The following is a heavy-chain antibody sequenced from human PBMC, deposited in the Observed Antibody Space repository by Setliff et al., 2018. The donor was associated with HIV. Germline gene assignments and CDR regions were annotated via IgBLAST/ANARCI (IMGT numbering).Heavy chain of an antibody. J-gene: IGHJ4*02. Sequence: GGSLRLSCAASGFTFSGNPMHWVRQGPGRGLEWVASLLNGGSNEQYANSVKGRFTISRDDSKNTLYLQMNSLTPEDTAVYYCASQFCGGDCYDGSHWGQGTLVTVSS. V-gene: IGHV3-30-3*01. CDR1: GFTFSGNP. CDR3: ASQFCGGDCYDGSH. D-gene: IGHD2-21*01. CDR2: LLNGGSNE.